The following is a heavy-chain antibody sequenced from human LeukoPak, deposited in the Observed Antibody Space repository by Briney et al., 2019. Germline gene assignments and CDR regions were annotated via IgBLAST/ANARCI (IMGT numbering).Heavy chain of an antibody. D-gene: IGHD3-9*01. CDR2: IYYSGST. CDR1: GGSISSYY. Sequence: SETLSLTCTVSGGSISSYYWSWIRQPPGKGLEWIGYIYYSGSTNYNPSLKSRVTISVDTSKNQFSLKLSSVTAADTAVYYCARGASGYDILTGYQLGYWGQGTLVTVSS. CDR3: ARGASGYDILTGYQLGY. J-gene: IGHJ4*02. V-gene: IGHV4-59*01.